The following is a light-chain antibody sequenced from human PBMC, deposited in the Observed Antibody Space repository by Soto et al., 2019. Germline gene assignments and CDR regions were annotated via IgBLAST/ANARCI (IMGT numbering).Light chain of an antibody. Sequence: EVVLTQSPATLSLSPGERATLSCRASQSVYSYLAWYQQKPGQPPRLLISDVSNRATGIPARFSGSGYGTDFTLTISSLEPEDFAVYYCQRRNDWPFTFGGGTTVEIK. V-gene: IGKV3-11*01. CDR3: QRRNDWPFT. CDR2: DVS. CDR1: QSVYSY. J-gene: IGKJ4*01.